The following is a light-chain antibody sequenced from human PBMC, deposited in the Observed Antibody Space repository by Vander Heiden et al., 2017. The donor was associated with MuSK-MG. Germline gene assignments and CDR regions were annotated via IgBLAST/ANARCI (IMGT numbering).Light chain of an antibody. CDR3: QQSYITPPWT. CDR1: QSISSY. CDR2: AAS. Sequence: DIQMTQSPSSLSASVGDRVTITCRASQSISSYLNWYQQKPGKAPKLLIYAASSLQSGVPSRFSVSGSVTDFTLTISSLQPEDFAPYYCQQSYITPPWTFGQGTKVEIK. V-gene: IGKV1-39*01. J-gene: IGKJ1*01.